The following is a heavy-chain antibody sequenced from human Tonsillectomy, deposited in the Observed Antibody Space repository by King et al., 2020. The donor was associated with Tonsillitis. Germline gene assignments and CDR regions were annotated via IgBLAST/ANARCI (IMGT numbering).Heavy chain of an antibody. D-gene: IGHD7-27*01. CDR2: IYWDDEK. CDR1: GFSLSSGVA. CDR3: ARTGDPWFDL. J-gene: IGHJ5*02. V-gene: IGHV2-5*02. Sequence: TLKESGQALVKPPQTLTLTCTFSGFSLSSGVAVGWIRQPPGKALQWLALIYWDDEKRVSPSLKSRLTITKDTSKNQVVLIMTNMDPEDTATYYCARTGDPWFDLWGQRTLVTVSS.